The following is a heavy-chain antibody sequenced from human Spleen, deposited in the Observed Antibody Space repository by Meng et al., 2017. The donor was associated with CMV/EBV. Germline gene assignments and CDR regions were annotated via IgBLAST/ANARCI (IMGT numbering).Heavy chain of an antibody. CDR1: GFTFSSYK. CDR3: FRDRGDSETYWGGAPSAFDI. Sequence: GGSLRLSCIASGFTFSSYKMNWVRQAPGKGLEWLSYISGSGDAKYYADFLKGRFTISRDNAKNSLYLEMNSLRVEDTAVDYCFRDRGDSETYWGGAPSAFDIWGQGTMVTVSS. V-gene: IGHV3-48*03. D-gene: IGHD3-22*01. J-gene: IGHJ3*02. CDR2: ISGSGDAK.